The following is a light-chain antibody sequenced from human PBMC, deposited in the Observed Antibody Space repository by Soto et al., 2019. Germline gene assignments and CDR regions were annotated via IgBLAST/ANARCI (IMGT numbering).Light chain of an antibody. V-gene: IGKV3-11*01. CDR3: QQRCNWPVT. CDR2: DAS. Sequence: EIVLPQSPATLSLSPGERATLSCRASQSVSSYFAWYQQKPGQAPRLLLYDASNRATAIPARFSGSGCGTDFTLTTSSLVPDDVAVYYCQQRCNWPVTFGQGTRVDIK. J-gene: IGKJ1*01. CDR1: QSVSSY.